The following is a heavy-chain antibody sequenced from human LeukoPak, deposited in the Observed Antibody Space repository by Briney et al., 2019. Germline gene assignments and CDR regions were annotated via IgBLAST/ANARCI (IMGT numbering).Heavy chain of an antibody. CDR2: ISAYNGNT. Sequence: GASVKVSCKASGYTFTSYGISWVRQAPGQGLEWMGWISAYNGNTNYAQKLQGRVTMTTDTSTSTAYMELRSLRSDNTAVYYCARVPSSPSYYDFWSDHFDYWGQGTLVTVSS. J-gene: IGHJ4*02. V-gene: IGHV1-18*01. CDR3: ARVPSSPSYYDFWSDHFDY. D-gene: IGHD3-3*01. CDR1: GYTFTSYG.